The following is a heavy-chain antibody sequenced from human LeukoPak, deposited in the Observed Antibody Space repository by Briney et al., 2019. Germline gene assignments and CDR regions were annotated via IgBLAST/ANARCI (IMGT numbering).Heavy chain of an antibody. CDR3: ARDSPYSGSPHSDAFDI. Sequence: PGGSLRLSCAASGFTFGSYTMNWVRQTQAPGKGLEWLAYITSSSIIIYYADSVKGRFTISRDNAKNSLYLQMNSLRAEDTAVYYCARDSPYSGSPHSDAFDIWGQGTMVTVSS. CDR1: GFTFGSYT. D-gene: IGHD1-26*01. J-gene: IGHJ3*02. CDR2: ITSSSIII. V-gene: IGHV3-48*04.